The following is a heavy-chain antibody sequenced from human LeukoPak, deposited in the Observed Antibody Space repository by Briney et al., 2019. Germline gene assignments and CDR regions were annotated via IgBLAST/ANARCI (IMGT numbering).Heavy chain of an antibody. D-gene: IGHD3-22*01. CDR1: GFTFSYA. CDR2: ISSDGSNK. J-gene: IGHJ4*02. CDR3: ASHYDTSGYHYFDF. V-gene: IGHV3-30-3*01. Sequence: GGSLRLSCAAFGFTFSYAMHWVRQAPGKGLEWVAVISSDGSNKYYADSVKGRFTISRDNSKNTLYLQMNSLRAEDTAVYSCASHYDTSGYHYFDFWGQGTLVTVSS.